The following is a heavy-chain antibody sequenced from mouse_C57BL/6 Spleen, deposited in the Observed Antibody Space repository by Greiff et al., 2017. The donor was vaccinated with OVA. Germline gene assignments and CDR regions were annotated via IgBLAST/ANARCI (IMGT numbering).Heavy chain of an antibody. J-gene: IGHJ4*01. CDR3: AYGYDEGYAMDY. CDR1: GYTFTSYW. CDR2: IYPGSGST. D-gene: IGHD2-2*01. V-gene: IGHV1-55*01. Sequence: QVQLKQPGAELVKPGASVKMSCTASGYTFTSYWITWVKQRPGQGLEWIGDIYPGSGSTNYNEKFKSQATMTVDTSSSTAYMQLSSLTSEDSAVYYCAYGYDEGYAMDYWGQGTSVTVSS.